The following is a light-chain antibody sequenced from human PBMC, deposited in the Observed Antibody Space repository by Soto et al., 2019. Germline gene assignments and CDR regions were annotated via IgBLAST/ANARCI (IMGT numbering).Light chain of an antibody. V-gene: IGKV3-15*01. CDR1: QSVSTT. CDR3: QQYNNWPRT. CDR2: GAS. J-gene: IGKJ1*01. Sequence: EIVMTQSPATLSVSPGEGATLSCRASQSVSTTLAWYQQKPGQAPRLLIYGASVRATGIPARFSASGSGTEFTLTISSLQSEDFAIYYCQQYNNWPRTFGQGTRVDIK.